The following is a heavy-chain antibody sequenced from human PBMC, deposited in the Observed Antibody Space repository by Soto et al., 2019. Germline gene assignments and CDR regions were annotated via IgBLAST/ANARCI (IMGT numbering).Heavy chain of an antibody. Sequence: EVQLVESGGGLVQPGGSLKLSCAASGFTFSGSAMHWVRQASGKGLEWVGRIRSKANSYATAYAASVKGRFTISRDDSKNTEYLQMNNLKTEDTAVYYCTSLHPYSSSWPGDYWGQGTLVTVSS. CDR1: GFTFSGSA. D-gene: IGHD6-13*01. V-gene: IGHV3-73*02. J-gene: IGHJ4*02. CDR2: IRSKANSYAT. CDR3: TSLHPYSSSWPGDY.